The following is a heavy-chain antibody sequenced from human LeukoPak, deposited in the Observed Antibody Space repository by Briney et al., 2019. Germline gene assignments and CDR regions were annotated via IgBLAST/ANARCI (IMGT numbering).Heavy chain of an antibody. Sequence: SETLSLTYTVSGGSISSYYWSWIRQPPGKGLEWFGYIYYSGSTNYNPSLKSRVSISVDTSKNQFSLKLSSVTAADTAVYYCARDYEGGRGQPNWFDPWGQGTLVTVSS. CDR3: ARDYEGGRGQPNWFDP. D-gene: IGHD3-3*01. CDR1: GGSISSYY. CDR2: IYYSGST. J-gene: IGHJ5*02. V-gene: IGHV4-59*12.